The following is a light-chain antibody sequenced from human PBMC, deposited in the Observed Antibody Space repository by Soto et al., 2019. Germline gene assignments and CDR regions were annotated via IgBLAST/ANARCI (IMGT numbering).Light chain of an antibody. CDR2: DVS. V-gene: IGLV2-11*01. J-gene: IGLJ1*01. CDR3: CSYIGRNTHV. CDR1: SSDVTGYNY. Sequence: QSALTQPRSASGSPGQSVTISCTGTSSDVTGYNYVSWYQQHPAKAPKLLIFDVSKRPSGVPNRFSGSQSGNTASLTISGLRAEDEADYYCCSYIGRNTHVFGTGTKLTVL.